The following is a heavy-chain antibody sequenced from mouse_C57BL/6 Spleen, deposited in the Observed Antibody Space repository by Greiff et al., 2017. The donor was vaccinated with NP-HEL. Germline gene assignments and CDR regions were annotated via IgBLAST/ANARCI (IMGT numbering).Heavy chain of an antibody. D-gene: IGHD1-1*01. CDR2: INPNNGGT. CDR3: ARDGDYYVSSSYFDY. Sequence: EVQLQQSGPELVKPGASVKIPCKASGYTFTDYNMDWVKQSHGKSLEWIGDINPNNGGTIYNQKFKGKATLTVDKSSSTAYMELRSLTSEDTAVYYCARDGDYYVSSSYFDYWGQGTTLTVSS. J-gene: IGHJ2*01. CDR1: GYTFTDYN. V-gene: IGHV1-18*01.